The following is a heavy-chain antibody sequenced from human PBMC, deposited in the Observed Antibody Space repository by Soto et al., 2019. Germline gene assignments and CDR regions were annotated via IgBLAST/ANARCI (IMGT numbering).Heavy chain of an antibody. CDR3: ARDIAVPGPYGMDV. CDR2: IYYSGST. D-gene: IGHD6-19*01. CDR1: GGSISSGDYY. J-gene: IGHJ6*02. V-gene: IGHV4-61*08. Sequence: SETLSLTCTVSGGSISSGDYYWSWIRQPPGKGLEWIGYIYYSGSTNYNPSLKSRVTISVDTSKNQFSLKLSSVTAADTAVYYCARDIAVPGPYGMDVPGQWTSVTVSS.